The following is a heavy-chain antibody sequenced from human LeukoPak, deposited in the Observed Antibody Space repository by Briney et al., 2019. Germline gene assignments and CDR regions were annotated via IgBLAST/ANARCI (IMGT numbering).Heavy chain of an antibody. CDR3: ARSNEYCSSTSCYDYFDY. J-gene: IGHJ4*02. Sequence: PGGSLRLSCAASGFTFSNYGLSWVRQAPGKGPEWLAVISGSGGSIYYADSVKGRFTISRDNSKNTVYLQMNSLRAEDTAVYYCARSNEYCSSTSCYDYFDYWGQGTLVTVSS. D-gene: IGHD2-2*01. CDR1: GFTFSNYG. CDR2: ISGSGGSI. V-gene: IGHV3-23*01.